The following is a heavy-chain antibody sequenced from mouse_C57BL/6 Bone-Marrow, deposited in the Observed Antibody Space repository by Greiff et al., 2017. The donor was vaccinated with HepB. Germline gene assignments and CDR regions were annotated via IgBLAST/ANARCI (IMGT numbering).Heavy chain of an antibody. D-gene: IGHD4-1*01. CDR3: AELGPGGIFFDY. CDR1: GYAFTNYL. V-gene: IGHV1-54*01. Sequence: QVHVKQSGAELVRPGTSVKVSCKASGYAFTNYLIEWVKQRPGQGLEWIGVINPGSGGTNYNEKFKGKATLTADKSSSTAYMQLSSLTSEDSAVYFCAELGPGGIFFDYWGQGTTLTVSS. CDR2: INPGSGGT. J-gene: IGHJ2*01.